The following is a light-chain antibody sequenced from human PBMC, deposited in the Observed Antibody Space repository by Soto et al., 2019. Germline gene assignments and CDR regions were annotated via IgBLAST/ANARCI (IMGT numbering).Light chain of an antibody. CDR2: EVR. J-gene: IGLJ3*02. V-gene: IGLV2-14*01. CDR1: FSDVGTYDY. Sequence: QSALTQPASVSGSPGQSITISCTGTFSDVGTYDYVAWYQQYPGSAPKLMIYEVRNRPSGVSIRFSGSKSGNTASLTISGLQAEDESVYYCSSYTSSGTLVFGGGTKLTVL. CDR3: SSYTSSGTLV.